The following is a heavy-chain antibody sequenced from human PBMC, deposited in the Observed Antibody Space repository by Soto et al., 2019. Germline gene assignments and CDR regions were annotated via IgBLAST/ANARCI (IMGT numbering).Heavy chain of an antibody. CDR1: RDTFTSYY. D-gene: IGHD1-26*01. CDR2: INPHGGST. CDR3: ARSSGGNFGIIIEGTNSFAP. J-gene: IGHJ5*02. Sequence: ASVKVSCKAPRDTFTSYYINWVRQAPGQGLEWMGVINPHGGSTAYAQKFKGRVTLTRDTSASTVYMEVSSLTSEDTAMYYCARSSGGNFGIIIEGTNSFAPSGQGTLFTVSS. V-gene: IGHV1-46*01.